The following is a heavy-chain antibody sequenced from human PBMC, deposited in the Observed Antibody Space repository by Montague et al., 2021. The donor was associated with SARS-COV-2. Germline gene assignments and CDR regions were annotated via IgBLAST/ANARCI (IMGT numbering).Heavy chain of an antibody. D-gene: IGHD3-3*01. Sequence: ILSLTCTVSAGSISSGGYYWSWIRQHPGKGLEWIGYIYYSGSTYYNPSLKSRVTISVDTSKDQFSLKLSSVTAADTAVYYCARGRVLTIFGVVGAFDIWGQGTMVTVSS. CDR3: ARGRVLTIFGVVGAFDI. CDR2: IYYSGST. J-gene: IGHJ3*02. CDR1: AGSISSGGYY. V-gene: IGHV4-31*03.